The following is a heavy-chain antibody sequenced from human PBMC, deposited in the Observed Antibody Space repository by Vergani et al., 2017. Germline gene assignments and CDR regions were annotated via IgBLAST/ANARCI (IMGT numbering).Heavy chain of an antibody. CDR3: ARVSLYXSGGSRYSYGLDV. V-gene: IGHV3-7*01. CDR2: IKQDGSQI. Sequence: EVQLVESGGGLVQPGGSLRLSCAASGFTFNNYWMSWVRQAPGKGLEWVANIKQDGSQIHYVGSVKGRFTISRDNAEKSLYLQMNSLRAEDTAVYYCARVSLYXSGGSRYSYGLDVWGQGTTVTVSS. D-gene: IGHD2-15*01. J-gene: IGHJ6*02. CDR1: GFTFNNYW.